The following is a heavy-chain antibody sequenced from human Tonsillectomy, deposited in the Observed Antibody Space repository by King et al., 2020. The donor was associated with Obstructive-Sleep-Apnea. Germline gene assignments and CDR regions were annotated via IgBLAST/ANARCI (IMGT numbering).Heavy chain of an antibody. D-gene: IGHD3-22*01. Sequence: VQLQESGPGLVKPSQTLSLTCTVSGGSISSGGYYWSWIRQHPGKGLEWIGYIYYSGSTYYNPSLKSRVTMSVDTSKNQFSLKLSSVTAADTAVYYCARASYYYDSSGYYYVGTLYYFDYWGQGTLVTVSS. CDR3: ARASYYYDSSGYYYVGTLYYFDY. J-gene: IGHJ4*02. CDR2: IYYSGST. CDR1: GGSISSGGYY. V-gene: IGHV4-31*03.